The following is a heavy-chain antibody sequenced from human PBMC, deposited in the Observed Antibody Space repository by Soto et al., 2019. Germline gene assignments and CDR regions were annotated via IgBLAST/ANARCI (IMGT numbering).Heavy chain of an antibody. V-gene: IGHV1-18*01. Sequence: ASVKVSCKTSGYTFTAYGLAWLRQAPGQRPEWMGWVSTNNANTNYAQKFQGRVTMTTETSTRTTYMELRSLRSDDTAVYYCARELNTDPSAYYSFAYWGQGTLVTVSS. J-gene: IGHJ4*02. CDR2: VSTNNANT. D-gene: IGHD3-22*01. CDR3: ARELNTDPSAYYSFAY. CDR1: GYTFTAYG.